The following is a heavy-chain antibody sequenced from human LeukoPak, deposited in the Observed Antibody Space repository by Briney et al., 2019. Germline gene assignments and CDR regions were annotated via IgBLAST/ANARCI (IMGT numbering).Heavy chain of an antibody. J-gene: IGHJ4*02. V-gene: IGHV4-31*03. D-gene: IGHD3-10*01. CDR1: GGSISSGGYY. CDR3: AKYLGSGSYYPPFDY. CDR2: IYYSGST. Sequence: SQTLSLTCTVSGGSISSGGYYWSWIRQHPGKGLEWIGYIYYSGSTYYNPSLKSRVTISVDTSKNQFSLKLSSVTAADTAVYYCAKYLGSGSYYPPFDYWGQGTLVTVSS.